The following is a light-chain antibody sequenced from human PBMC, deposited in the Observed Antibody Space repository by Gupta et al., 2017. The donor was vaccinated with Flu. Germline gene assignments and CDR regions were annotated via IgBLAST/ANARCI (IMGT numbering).Light chain of an antibody. J-gene: IGKJ3*01. CDR1: QSVSSY. CDR3: QQRSNWPPAVT. CDR2: DAS. V-gene: IGKV3-11*01. Sequence: EIVLTQSPATLSLSPGERATLSCRASQSVSSYLAWYQQKPGQAPRLLIYDASNRATGITARFSGSGAGTDFTLTISSREPEDFAVYYCQQRSNWPPAVTFGPGTKVDIK.